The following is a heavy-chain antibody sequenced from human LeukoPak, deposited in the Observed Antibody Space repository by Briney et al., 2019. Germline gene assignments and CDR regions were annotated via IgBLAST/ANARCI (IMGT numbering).Heavy chain of an antibody. V-gene: IGHV3-7*01. CDR2: IKQDGGEK. J-gene: IGHJ4*02. CDR3: AREYIAVAGYFDY. CDR1: GFTFSSYW. D-gene: IGHD6-19*01. Sequence: GGSLRLSCAASGFTFSSYWMSWVRQAPGKGLEWVANIKQDGGEKYHVGSVKGRFTISRDNSKNTLYLQMNSLRAEDTAVYYCAREYIAVAGYFDYWGQGTLVTVSS.